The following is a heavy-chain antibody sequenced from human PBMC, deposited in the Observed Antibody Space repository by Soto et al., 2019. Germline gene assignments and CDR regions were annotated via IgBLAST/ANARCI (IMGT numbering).Heavy chain of an antibody. CDR2: IIPIFGTA. CDR1: GGTFSSYA. CDR3: ARDIGDGYNSYNWFDP. V-gene: IGHV1-69*13. D-gene: IGHD1-1*01. Sequence: GASVEVSCKASGGTFSSYAISWVRQAPGQGLEWMGGIIPIFGTANYAQKFQGRVTITADESTSTAYMELSSLRSEDTAVYYCARDIGDGYNSYNWFDPWGQGTLVTVSS. J-gene: IGHJ5*02.